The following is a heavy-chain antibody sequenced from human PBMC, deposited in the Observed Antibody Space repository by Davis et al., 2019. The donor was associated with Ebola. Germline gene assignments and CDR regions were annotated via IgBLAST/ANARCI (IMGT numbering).Heavy chain of an antibody. CDR1: GYSFPNNW. J-gene: IGHJ5*02. Sequence: GGSLRLSCKGSGYSFPNNWIGWVRQMPGKGLEWMGIIYPADSETRHSPSFLGQVSFSADKSISTAYLQWSSLKASDTAMYYCARREGWFDPWGQGTLVTVSS. V-gene: IGHV5-51*01. CDR3: ARREGWFDP. CDR2: IYPADSET.